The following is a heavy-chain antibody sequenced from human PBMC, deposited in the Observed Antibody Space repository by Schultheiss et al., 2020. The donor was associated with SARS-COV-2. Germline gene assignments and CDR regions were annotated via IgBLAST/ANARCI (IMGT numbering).Heavy chain of an antibody. CDR2: INPNSGDT. CDR3: ARDRKGSFDY. Sequence: ASVKVSCKASGYTFTSYAISWVRQAPGQGLEWMGWINPNSGDTNYAQKFQGRVTMTRDTSISTVYMELSRLRSDDTAVYYCARDRKGSFDYWGQGTLVTVSS. V-gene: IGHV1-2*02. CDR1: GYTFTSYA. J-gene: IGHJ4*02. D-gene: IGHD3-10*01.